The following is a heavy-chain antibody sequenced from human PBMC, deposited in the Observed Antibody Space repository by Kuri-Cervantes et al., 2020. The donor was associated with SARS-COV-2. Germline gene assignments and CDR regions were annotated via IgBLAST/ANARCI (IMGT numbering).Heavy chain of an antibody. V-gene: IGHV4-59*01. CDR1: GGSISSYY. D-gene: IGHD5-18*01. J-gene: IGHJ5*02. Sequence: SETLSLTCAVYGGSISSYYWSWIRQPPGKGLEWIGYIYYSGSTNYNPSLKSRVTISVDTSKNQFSLKLSSVTAADTAVYYCARASVYVDTAMVRWFDPWGQGTLVTVSS. CDR2: IYYSGST. CDR3: ARASVYVDTAMVRWFDP.